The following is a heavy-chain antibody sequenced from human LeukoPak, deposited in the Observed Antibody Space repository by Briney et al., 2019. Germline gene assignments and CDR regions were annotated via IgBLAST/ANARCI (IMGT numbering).Heavy chain of an antibody. CDR2: IWYDGSNK. V-gene: IGHV3-33*01. Sequence: QPGGSLRLSCAASGFTFSSYGMHWVRQAPGKGLEWVAVIWYDGSNKYYADSVKGRFTISRDNSKNTLYLQMNSLRAEDTAVYYCAREFGYYYDSSGPYFDHWGQGTLVTVSS. CDR1: GFTFSSYG. CDR3: AREFGYYYDSSGPYFDH. J-gene: IGHJ4*02. D-gene: IGHD3-22*01.